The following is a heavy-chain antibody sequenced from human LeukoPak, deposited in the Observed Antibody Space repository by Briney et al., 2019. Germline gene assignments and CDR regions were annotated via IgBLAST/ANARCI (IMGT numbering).Heavy chain of an antibody. Sequence: SETLSLTCTVSGGSISRDYWSWIWQPPGKGLEWIGYIYYTGSTNYNPSLKSRVTISVDTSKNQFSLKLSSVTAADTAVYYCARRVLNGDYYFDYWGQETLVTVSS. V-gene: IGHV4-59*08. CDR2: IYYTGST. D-gene: IGHD4-17*01. J-gene: IGHJ4*02. CDR1: GGSISRDY. CDR3: ARRVLNGDYYFDY.